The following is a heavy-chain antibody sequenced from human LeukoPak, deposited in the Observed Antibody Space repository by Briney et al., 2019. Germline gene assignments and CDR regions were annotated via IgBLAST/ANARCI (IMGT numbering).Heavy chain of an antibody. CDR2: INPSGGST. J-gene: IGHJ4*02. D-gene: IGHD1-26*01. V-gene: IGHV1-46*01. Sequence: ASVKVSCKASGYTFTSYYMHWVRQAPGQGLEWMGIINPSGGSTNYAQKFQGRVTITTDESTSTAYMELSNLRSEDTAVYYCARDRSGGSYYVYFDYWGQGTLVTVSS. CDR1: GYTFTSYY. CDR3: ARDRSGGSYYVYFDY.